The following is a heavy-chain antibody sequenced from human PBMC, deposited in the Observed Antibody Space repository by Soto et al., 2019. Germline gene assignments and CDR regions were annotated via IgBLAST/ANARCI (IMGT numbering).Heavy chain of an antibody. J-gene: IGHJ4*02. Sequence: GSGPTLVNPTQTLTPTCTFSGFSLSTSGMCVSWIRQPPGKALEWLARIDWDDDKYYSTSLKTRLTISKDTSKNQVVLTMTNMDPVDTATYYCARSTYYYDSSGYGFYYFDYWGQGTLVTVSS. CDR1: GFSLSTSGMC. D-gene: IGHD3-22*01. CDR3: ARSTYYYDSSGYGFYYFDY. V-gene: IGHV2-70*11. CDR2: IDWDDDK.